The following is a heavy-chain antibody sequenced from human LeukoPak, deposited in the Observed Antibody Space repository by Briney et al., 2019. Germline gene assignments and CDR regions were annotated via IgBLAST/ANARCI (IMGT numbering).Heavy chain of an antibody. V-gene: IGHV4-34*01. Sequence: SETLSLTCAVYGGSFSGYYWSWIRQPPGKGLEWIGEINHSGSTNYNPSLKSRVTISVDTSKNQFSLKLSSVTAADTAVYYCARGYCSGGSCELFDYWGQGTLVTVSS. J-gene: IGHJ4*02. CDR3: ARGYCSGGSCELFDY. CDR1: GGSFSGYY. D-gene: IGHD2-15*01. CDR2: INHSGST.